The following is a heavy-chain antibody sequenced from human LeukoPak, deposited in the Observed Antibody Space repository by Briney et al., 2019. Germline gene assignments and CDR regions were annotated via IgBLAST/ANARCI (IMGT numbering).Heavy chain of an antibody. Sequence: GGSLRISCAASGFTFSSYSMNWVSQAPGKGLEWVANIKQDGSEKYYVDSVKGRFTISRDNVKNSLYLQMNSLRAEDTAVYYCARDPPSFDYWGQGTLVTVSS. J-gene: IGHJ4*02. V-gene: IGHV3-7*01. CDR2: IKQDGSEK. CDR3: ARDPPSFDY. CDR1: GFTFSSYS.